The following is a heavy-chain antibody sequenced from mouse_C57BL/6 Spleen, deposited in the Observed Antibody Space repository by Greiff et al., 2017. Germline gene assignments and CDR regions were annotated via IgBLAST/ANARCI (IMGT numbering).Heavy chain of an antibody. CDR2: ISDGGSYT. J-gene: IGHJ2*01. V-gene: IGHV5-4*01. CDR1: GFTFSSYA. CDR3: ARDLYGKGYYFDY. Sequence: EVKLMESGGGLVKPGGSLKLSCAASGFTFSSYAMSWVRQTPEKRLEWVATISDGGSYTYYPDNVKGRFTISRDNAKNNLYLQMSHLKSEDTAMYYCARDLYGKGYYFDYWGQGTTLTVSS. D-gene: IGHD2-1*01.